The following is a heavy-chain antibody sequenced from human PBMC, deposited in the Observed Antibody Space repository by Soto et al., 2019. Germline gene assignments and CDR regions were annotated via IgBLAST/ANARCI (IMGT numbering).Heavy chain of an antibody. CDR1: GGSISSYY. J-gene: IGHJ3*02. Sequence: PSETLSLTCTVSGGSISSYYWSWIRQPPGEGLEWIGYIYYSGSTNYNPSLKSRVTISVDTSKNQFSLKLSSVTAADTAVYYCARHERFLEWYGAFDIWGQGTMVTVSS. D-gene: IGHD3-3*01. CDR3: ARHERFLEWYGAFDI. CDR2: IYYSGST. V-gene: IGHV4-59*08.